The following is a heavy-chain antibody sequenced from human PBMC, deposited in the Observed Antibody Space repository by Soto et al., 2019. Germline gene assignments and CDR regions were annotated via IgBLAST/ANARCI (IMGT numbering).Heavy chain of an antibody. V-gene: IGHV3-11*01. D-gene: IGHD6-13*01. J-gene: IGHJ4*02. CDR1: GFTFRDYY. CDR2: ISGSTTGI. Sequence: QVQLVESGGGLVKPGGSLRLSCAASGFTFRDYYMAWIRQAPGKGLEWISYISGSTTGIYYADSVKGRFTISRDNAETTLYLQLSGLRAEDTAVYYCARVAAVGIYYFDCWGQGTRVNVSS. CDR3: ARVAAVGIYYFDC.